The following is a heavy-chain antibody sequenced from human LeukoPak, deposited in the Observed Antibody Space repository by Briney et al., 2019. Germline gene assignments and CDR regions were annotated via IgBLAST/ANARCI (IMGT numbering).Heavy chain of an antibody. J-gene: IGHJ4*02. CDR2: IYYSGST. CDR3: ARGVGSGSYSFFDY. D-gene: IGHD3-10*01. V-gene: IGHV4-39*01. CDR1: GGSISSYY. Sequence: PSETLSLTCTVSGGSISSYYWGWIRQPPGKGLEWIGSIYYSGSTYYNPSLKSRVTISVDTSKNQFSLKLSSVTAADTAVYYCARGVGSGSYSFFDYWGQGTLVTVSS.